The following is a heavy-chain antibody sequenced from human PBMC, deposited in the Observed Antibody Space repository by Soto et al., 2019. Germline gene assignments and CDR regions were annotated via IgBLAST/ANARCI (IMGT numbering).Heavy chain of an antibody. Sequence: VQLWESGGGLVQPGGPLSLPWGASGFPFSSSPMSWVPQAPGKGLEWVSTFRESGGTTHYADPVKGRFTMARDTSRNMLFLQMNSLRAEDTAIYYCAKDSHWAIISPTHDYWGQGTLVTVSS. V-gene: IGHV3-23*01. J-gene: IGHJ4*02. CDR1: GFPFSSSP. CDR3: AKDSHWAIISPTHDY. D-gene: IGHD2-2*01. CDR2: FRESGGTT.